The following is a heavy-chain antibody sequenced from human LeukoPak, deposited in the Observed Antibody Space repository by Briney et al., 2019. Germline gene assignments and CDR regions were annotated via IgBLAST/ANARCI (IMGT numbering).Heavy chain of an antibody. D-gene: IGHD5/OR15-5a*01. V-gene: IGHV3-7*01. J-gene: IGHJ6*03. CDR3: ARDRLPTYYYYYMDV. Sequence: GGSLRLSCAASGFTFSSYWMSWVRQAPGKGREWVANIKQDGSEKYYVDSVKGRFTISRDNAKNSLYLQMNSLRAEDTAVYYCARDRLPTYYYYYMDVWGKGTTVTVSS. CDR2: IKQDGSEK. CDR1: GFTFSSYW.